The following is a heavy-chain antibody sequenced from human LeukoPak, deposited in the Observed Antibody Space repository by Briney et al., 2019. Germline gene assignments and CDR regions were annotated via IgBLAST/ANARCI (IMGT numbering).Heavy chain of an antibody. D-gene: IGHD6-19*01. Sequence: PGGSLRLSCAASGFTFSSYSMNWVRQAPGKGLEWVSSISSSSSYIYYADSVKGRFTISRDNAKNSLYLQMNSLRAEDTAVYHCAREYSSGWYFGILDYWGQGTLVTVTS. CDR1: GFTFSSYS. CDR3: AREYSSGWYFGILDY. J-gene: IGHJ4*02. CDR2: ISSSSSYI. V-gene: IGHV3-21*01.